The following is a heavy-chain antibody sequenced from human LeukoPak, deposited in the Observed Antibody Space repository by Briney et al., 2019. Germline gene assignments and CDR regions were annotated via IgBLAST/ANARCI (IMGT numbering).Heavy chain of an antibody. D-gene: IGHD2-2*01. J-gene: IGHJ6*04. CDR2: IYHSGST. V-gene: IGHV4-4*02. CDR1: SGSISSSNW. CDR3: HCSNYYYGMDV. Sequence: SGTLSLTCAVSSGSISSSNWWSWVRQPPGKGLEWIGEIYHSGSTNYNPSLKSRVTISVDKSKNQFSLKLSSVTAADTAVYYCHCSNYYYGMDVWGKGTTVTVSS.